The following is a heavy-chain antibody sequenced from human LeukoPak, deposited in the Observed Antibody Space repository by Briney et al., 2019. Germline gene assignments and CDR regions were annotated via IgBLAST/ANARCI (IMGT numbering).Heavy chain of an antibody. CDR3: AKGTIVPAASDDAFDI. Sequence: GGSLRLSCAASGFTFSSYWMSWVRQAPGKGLEWVANIKQDGSEKYYVDSVKGRFTISRDNAKNSLYLQMNSLRAEDTAVYYCAKGTIVPAASDDAFDIWGQGTMVTVSS. D-gene: IGHD2-2*01. V-gene: IGHV3-7*03. J-gene: IGHJ3*02. CDR2: IKQDGSEK. CDR1: GFTFSSYW.